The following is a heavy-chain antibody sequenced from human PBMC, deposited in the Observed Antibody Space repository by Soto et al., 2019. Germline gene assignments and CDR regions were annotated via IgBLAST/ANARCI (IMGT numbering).Heavy chain of an antibody. D-gene: IGHD6-13*01. CDR3: ARDSSSWYGNWFDP. V-gene: IGHV4-59*01. Sequence: SETLSLTCTVSGGSISSYYWSWIRQPPGKGLEWIGYIYYSGSTNYNPSLRSRVTISVDTSKNQFSLKLSSVTAADTAVYYCARDSSSWYGNWFDPWGPGTLVTVSS. CDR2: IYYSGST. J-gene: IGHJ5*02. CDR1: GGSISSYY.